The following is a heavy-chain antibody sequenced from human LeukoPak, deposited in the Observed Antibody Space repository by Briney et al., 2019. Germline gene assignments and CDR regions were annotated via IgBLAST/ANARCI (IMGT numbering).Heavy chain of an antibody. CDR3: AKDSGGLLWFGELSHFDY. V-gene: IGHV3-9*01. CDR2: ISWNSGSI. D-gene: IGHD3-10*01. CDR1: GFTFDDYA. J-gene: IGHJ4*02. Sequence: GGSLRLSCAASGFTFDDYAMHWVRQAPGKGLEWVSGISWNSGSIGYADSVKGRFTTSRDNAKNSLYLQMNSLRAEDTALYYCAKDSGGLLWFGELSHFDYWGQGTLVTVSS.